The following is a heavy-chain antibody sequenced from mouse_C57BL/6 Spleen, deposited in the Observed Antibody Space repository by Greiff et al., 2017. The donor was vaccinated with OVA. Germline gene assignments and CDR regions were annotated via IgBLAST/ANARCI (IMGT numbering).Heavy chain of an antibody. V-gene: IGHV1-22*01. J-gene: IGHJ1*03. Sequence: EVKLVESGPELVKPGASVKMSCKASGYTFTDYNMHWVKQSHGKSLEWIGYINPNNGGTSYNQKFKGKATLTVNKYSSTAYMELRSLTSEDSAVYYCARLGDYDWYFDVWGTGTTVTVSS. CDR1: GYTFTDYN. CDR2: INPNNGGT. D-gene: IGHD2-4*01. CDR3: ARLGDYDWYFDV.